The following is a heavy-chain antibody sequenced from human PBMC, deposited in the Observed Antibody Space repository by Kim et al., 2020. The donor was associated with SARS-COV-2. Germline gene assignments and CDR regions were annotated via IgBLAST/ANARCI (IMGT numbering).Heavy chain of an antibody. D-gene: IGHD5-12*01. Sequence: SVQGRFTISGNNDMNSLYLQMNSLRAEDTAVYYCARGYSGYTIRLDAFDIWGQGTMVTVSS. J-gene: IGHJ3*02. V-gene: IGHV3-7*04. CDR3: ARGYSGYTIRLDAFDI.